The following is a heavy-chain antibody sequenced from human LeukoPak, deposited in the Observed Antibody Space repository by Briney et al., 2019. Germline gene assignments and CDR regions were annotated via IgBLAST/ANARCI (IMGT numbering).Heavy chain of an antibody. Sequence: GASVKVSCKTSGDTFSSYAITWMRQAPGQGLEWMGGIIPVFGTTNYAQNLEGRVTITADESTSTAYLELSSLRSEDTAVFYCARGMVRAMGWGNYYNGMDVWGQGTTVTVSS. CDR2: IIPVFGTT. CDR3: ARGMVRAMGWGNYYNGMDV. CDR1: GDTFSSYA. J-gene: IGHJ6*02. V-gene: IGHV1-69*13. D-gene: IGHD3-10*01.